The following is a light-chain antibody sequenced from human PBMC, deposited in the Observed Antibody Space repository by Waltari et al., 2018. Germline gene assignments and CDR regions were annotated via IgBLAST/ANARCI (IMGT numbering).Light chain of an antibody. CDR1: SVLYSSNNKNY. Sequence: SVLYSSNNKNYLAWFQHKPGQPPKLLIYCASTRESGVPDRFSGSGSGTDFTLTISSLQAEDVAVYYCQQYFNTPYTFGQGTKLEIK. CDR3: QQYFNTPYT. J-gene: IGKJ2*01. CDR2: CAS. V-gene: IGKV4-1*01.